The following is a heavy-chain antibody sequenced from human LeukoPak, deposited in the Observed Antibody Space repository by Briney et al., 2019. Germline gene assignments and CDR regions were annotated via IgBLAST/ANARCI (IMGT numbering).Heavy chain of an antibody. Sequence: SETLSLTCTVPGDSFSNYYWSWIRQPAGKGLEWIGRIYTSGNTNYNPSLKSRVTMSVDTSKNQFSLKLSSVTAADTAVYYCARDPDGSQGYFDLWGRGTLVTVSS. V-gene: IGHV4-4*07. J-gene: IGHJ2*01. D-gene: IGHD5-24*01. CDR2: IYTSGNT. CDR1: GDSFSNYY. CDR3: ARDPDGSQGYFDL.